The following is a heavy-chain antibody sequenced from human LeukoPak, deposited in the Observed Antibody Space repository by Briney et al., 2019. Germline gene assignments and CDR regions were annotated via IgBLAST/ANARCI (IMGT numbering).Heavy chain of an antibody. J-gene: IGHJ3*02. CDR1: GYTFTGFY. CDR3: ARGEHMFIKGFSEAFDM. V-gene: IGHV1-2*02. Sequence: ASVKLSCKASGYTFTGFYIHWVRQAPGQGLEWMGWINPNTGGTKYAQKFQGRVTMTRDTSISTAYMELSRLRSDDTAVYYCARGEHMFIKGFSEAFDMWGQGTMVTLSS. D-gene: IGHD3-10*02. CDR2: INPNTGGT.